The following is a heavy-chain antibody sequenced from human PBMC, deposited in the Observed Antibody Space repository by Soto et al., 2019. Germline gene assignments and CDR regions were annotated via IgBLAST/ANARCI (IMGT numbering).Heavy chain of an antibody. D-gene: IGHD3-9*01. Sequence: SETLSLTCTVSGASISSGGYYWSWIRQHPGKGLEWIGNIYYSGNTYYNPSLKSRVMISVDTSKNQFSLNLSSVTAADTAVYYCASGYYDILTGRDTKYYFDYWGQGALVTVSS. J-gene: IGHJ4*02. CDR2: IYYSGNT. CDR3: ASGYYDILTGRDTKYYFDY. CDR1: GASISSGGYY. V-gene: IGHV4-30-4*08.